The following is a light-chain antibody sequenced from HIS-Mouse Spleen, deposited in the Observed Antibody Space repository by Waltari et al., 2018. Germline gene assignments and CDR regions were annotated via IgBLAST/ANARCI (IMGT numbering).Light chain of an antibody. J-gene: IGLJ3*02. V-gene: IGLV6-57*02. CDR3: QSYDSSNWV. CDR1: RGSLASNY. CDR2: EDN. Sequence: NFMLTQPHSVSESPGQTVTIPCTGRRGSLASNYVQGYQQRPGSAPTTVIYEDNQRPSGVPDRFSGSIDSSSNSASLTISGLKTEDEADYYCQSYDSSNWVFGGGTKLTVL.